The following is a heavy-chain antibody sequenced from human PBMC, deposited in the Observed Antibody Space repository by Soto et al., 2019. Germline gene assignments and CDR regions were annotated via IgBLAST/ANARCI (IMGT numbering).Heavy chain of an antibody. CDR2: VYYSGTT. D-gene: IGHD4-17*01. V-gene: IGHV4-61*01. J-gene: IGHJ4*02. CDR1: GGSVSDKTSY. CDR3: ARTTAVPNTLRSRYFFDY. Sequence: SETLSLTCSVSGGSVSDKTSYWSWFRQTPGKRLEWIGYVYYSGTTNYNPSLKSRVTISVDLSKNRFSLRLSSVTTADTALYYCARTTAVPNTLRSRYFFDYWGQGTLVTVSS.